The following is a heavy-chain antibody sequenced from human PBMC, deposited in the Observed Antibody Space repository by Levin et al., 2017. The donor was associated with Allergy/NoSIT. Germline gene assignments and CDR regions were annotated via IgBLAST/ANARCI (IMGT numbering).Heavy chain of an antibody. J-gene: IGHJ4*02. CDR2: ISNSGRT. Sequence: SETLSLTCTVSGGSISSYHWSWIRQPPGEGLEWIGYISNSGRTYYNPSLESRITISLDTSKSQFSLKLSSVTAAATAVFYCARLGYCPTTRCYPDYWGQGTLVTVSS. CDR1: GGSISSYH. V-gene: IGHV4-59*08. CDR3: ARLGYCPTTRCYPDY. D-gene: IGHD2-2*03.